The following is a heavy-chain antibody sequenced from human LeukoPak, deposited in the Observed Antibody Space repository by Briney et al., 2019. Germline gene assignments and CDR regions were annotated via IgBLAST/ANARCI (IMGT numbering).Heavy chain of an antibody. Sequence: PSETLSLTCTVSGGSISSGSYYWSWIRQPAGKGLEWIGRIYTSGSTNYNPSLKSRVTISVDTSKNQFSLKLSSVTAADTAVYYCARGDSSGYIMNWFDPWGQGTLVTVSS. CDR2: IYTSGST. D-gene: IGHD3-22*01. CDR3: ARGDSSGYIMNWFDP. J-gene: IGHJ5*02. V-gene: IGHV4-61*02. CDR1: GGSISSGSYY.